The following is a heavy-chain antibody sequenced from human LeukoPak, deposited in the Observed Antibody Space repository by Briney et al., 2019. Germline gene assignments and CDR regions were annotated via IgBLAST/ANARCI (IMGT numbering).Heavy chain of an antibody. V-gene: IGHV3-23*01. D-gene: IGHD3-22*01. J-gene: IGHJ4*02. CDR1: RFTFSSYA. Sequence: PGGSLRLSCAASRFTFSSYAMTWVRQAPGKGLEWVSAITDSGGTTFYADSVKGRFTISRDNSKNTLYLQMNSLRAEDTAVYYCASATNYDSSGYYLDYWGQGTLVTVSS. CDR3: ASATNYDSSGYYLDY. CDR2: ITDSGGTT.